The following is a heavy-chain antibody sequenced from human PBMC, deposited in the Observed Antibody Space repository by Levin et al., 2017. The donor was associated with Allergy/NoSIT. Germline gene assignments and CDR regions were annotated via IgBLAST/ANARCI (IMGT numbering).Heavy chain of an antibody. Sequence: TGGSLRLSCAASGFTFSSYSMNWVRQAPGKGLEWVSSISSSSSYIYYADSVKGRFTISRDNAKNSLYLQMNSLRAEDTAVYYCAREERGQPGYSYGYVYYYYMDVWGKGTTVTVSS. V-gene: IGHV3-21*01. CDR2: ISSSSSYI. CDR3: AREERGQPGYSYGYVYYYYMDV. J-gene: IGHJ6*03. D-gene: IGHD5-18*01. CDR1: GFTFSSYS.